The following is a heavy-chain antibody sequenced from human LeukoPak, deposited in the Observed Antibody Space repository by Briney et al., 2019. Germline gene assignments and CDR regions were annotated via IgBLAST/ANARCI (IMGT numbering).Heavy chain of an antibody. CDR3: ARGRAHDFWSGYYHYYGMDV. J-gene: IGHJ6*02. CDR1: GYTFISYG. CDR2: MNPNSGNT. D-gene: IGHD3-3*01. Sequence: ASVKVSCKASGYTFISYGISWVRQATGQGLEWMGWMNPNSGNTGYAQKFQGRVTMTRNTSISTAYMELSSLRSEDTAVYYCARGRAHDFWSGYYHYYGMDVWGQGTTVTVSS. V-gene: IGHV1-8*02.